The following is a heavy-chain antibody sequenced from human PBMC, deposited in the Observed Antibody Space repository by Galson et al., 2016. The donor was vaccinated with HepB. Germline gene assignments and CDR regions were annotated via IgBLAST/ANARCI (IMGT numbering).Heavy chain of an antibody. D-gene: IGHD3-16*02. CDR2: VSGYSGNT. CDR1: GYRFSSYS. Sequence: SVKVSCKGSGYRFSSYSITWVRQAPGQGLEWMGCVSGYSGNTKYAQKFRGRVTLTTDASTSTLELRSLRSDDTAVYYCARNVLYDYVGGNYRDGYFYGMDAWGQGTRVTVSS. V-gene: IGHV1-18*01. CDR3: ARNVLYDYVGGNYRDGYFYGMDA. J-gene: IGHJ6*02.